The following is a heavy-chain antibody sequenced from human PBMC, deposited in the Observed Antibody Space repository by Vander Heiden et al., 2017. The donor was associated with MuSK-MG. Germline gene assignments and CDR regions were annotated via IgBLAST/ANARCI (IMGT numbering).Heavy chain of an antibody. D-gene: IGHD4-17*01. CDR3: ASWTVTEGYSWFDP. CDR1: GGSISSSSYY. V-gene: IGHV4-39*07. CDR2: IYYSGST. Sequence: QLQLQESGPGLVKPSETLSLTCTVSGGSISSSSYYWGWIRQPPGKGLEWIGSIYYSGSTYYNPSLKSRVTISVDTSKNQFSLKLSSVTAADTAVYYCASWTVTEGYSWFDPWGQGTLVTVSS. J-gene: IGHJ5*02.